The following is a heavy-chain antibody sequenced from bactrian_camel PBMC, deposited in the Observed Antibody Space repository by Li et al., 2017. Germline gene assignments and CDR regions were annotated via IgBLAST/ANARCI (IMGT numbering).Heavy chain of an antibody. J-gene: IGHJ4*01. D-gene: IGHD5*01. CDR2: ISSDGNT. V-gene: IGHV3S10*01. Sequence: VQLVESGGGLVQPGGTLRLSCAASEFLFHTYAMSWVRQAPGKGLEWVSGISSDGNTYYSDSAKGRFTISRDNDKSTLYLQLNSLKIEDTARYYCGVGYRPDRDPKLYVGRGTQVTVS. CDR1: EFLFHTYA.